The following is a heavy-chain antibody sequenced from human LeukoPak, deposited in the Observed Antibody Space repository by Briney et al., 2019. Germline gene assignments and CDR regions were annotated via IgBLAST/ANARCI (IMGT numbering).Heavy chain of an antibody. CDR3: ARNLRWCGGSCYRY. J-gene: IGHJ4*02. Sequence: GASVKVSCKASRYTRTSYYMHWVRQAPGQGLEWMGWINPNSGGTNYAQKFQGRVTMTRDTSISTAYMELSRLRSDDTAVYYCARNLRWCGGSCYRYWGQGTLVTVSS. CDR2: INPNSGGT. CDR1: RYTRTSYY. D-gene: IGHD2-15*01. V-gene: IGHV1-2*02.